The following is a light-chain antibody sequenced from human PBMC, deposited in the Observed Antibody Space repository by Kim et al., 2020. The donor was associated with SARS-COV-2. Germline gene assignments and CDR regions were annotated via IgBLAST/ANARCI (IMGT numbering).Light chain of an antibody. CDR1: STDVGRYDL. J-gene: IGLJ3*02. CDR2: DVD. Sequence: QSALTQPRSVSGSPGQSVTVSCSGTSTDVGRYDLVSWYQQLPGKAPTLVICDVDKRPSGVPGRFSGSKSGNTASLTIYGLQAADEADYYCCSYAGSYTWVFGGGAQLTDL. V-gene: IGLV2-11*01. CDR3: CSYAGSYTWV.